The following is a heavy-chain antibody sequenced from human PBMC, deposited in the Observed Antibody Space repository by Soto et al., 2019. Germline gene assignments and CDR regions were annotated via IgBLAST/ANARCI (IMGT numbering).Heavy chain of an antibody. D-gene: IGHD6-6*01. Sequence: ASVKVTCKASGYTFTSYYMHWVRQAPGQGLEWMGIINPSDGSTSYAQKLQGRVTITTDKSTSTVYMELSSLRSEDTAVYYCARSISPQYYYMDVWGKETTVTVTS. CDR1: GYTFTSYY. V-gene: IGHV1-46*01. CDR2: INPSDGST. CDR3: ARSISPQYYYMDV. J-gene: IGHJ6*03.